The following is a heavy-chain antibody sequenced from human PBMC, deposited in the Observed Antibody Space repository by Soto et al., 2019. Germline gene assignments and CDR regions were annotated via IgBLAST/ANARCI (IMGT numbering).Heavy chain of an antibody. J-gene: IGHJ4*02. CDR1: GFTFSSYG. CDR3: ARDQIAAAGPIDY. Sequence: GGSLRLSCAASGFTFSSYGMHWVRQAPGKGLEWVAVIWYDGSNKYYADSVKGRFTISRDNSKNTLYLQMNSLRAEDTAVYYCARDQIAAAGPIDYWGQGTLVTVSS. CDR2: IWYDGSNK. V-gene: IGHV3-33*01. D-gene: IGHD6-13*01.